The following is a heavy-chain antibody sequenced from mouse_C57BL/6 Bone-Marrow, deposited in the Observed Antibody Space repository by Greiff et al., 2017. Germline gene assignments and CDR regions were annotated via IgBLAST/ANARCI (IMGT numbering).Heavy chain of an antibody. J-gene: IGHJ2*01. D-gene: IGHD1-1*01. CDR2: IYPRDGST. Sequence: VQLKQSDAELVKPGASVKISCKVSGYTFTDHTIHWMKQRPEQGLEWIGYIYPRDGSTKYNEKFKGKATLTADKSSSTAYMQLNSLTSEDSAVYFCASPLHYYGSSYVSDYWGQGTTLTVAS. CDR1: GYTFTDHT. CDR3: ASPLHYYGSSYVSDY. V-gene: IGHV1-78*01.